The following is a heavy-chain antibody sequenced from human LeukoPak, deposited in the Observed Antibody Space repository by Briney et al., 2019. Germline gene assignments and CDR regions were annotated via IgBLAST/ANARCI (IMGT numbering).Heavy chain of an antibody. CDR1: GGSFSGYY. V-gene: IGHV4-34*01. CDR2: INHSGST. D-gene: IGHD3-22*01. Sequence: SETLSLTCAVYGGSFSGYYWSWIRQPPGKGLEWIGEINHSGSTNYNPSLKSRVTISVDTFKNQFSLKLSSVTAADTAVYYCARHGNYYDSSGYYYDAFDIWGQGTMVTVSS. CDR3: ARHGNYYDSSGYYYDAFDI. J-gene: IGHJ3*02.